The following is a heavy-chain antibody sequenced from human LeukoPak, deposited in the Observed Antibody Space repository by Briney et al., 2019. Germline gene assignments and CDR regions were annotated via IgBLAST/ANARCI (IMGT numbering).Heavy chain of an antibody. CDR1: GYTFTSYA. CDR2: INTNTGNP. D-gene: IGHD6-19*01. Sequence: ASVKVSCKASGYTFTSYAMNWVRQAPGQGLEWMGWINTNTGNPTYAQGFTGRFVFSLDTSVSTAYLQISSLKAEDTAVYYCARAAKIAVAGTGVAPGHWGQGTLVTVSS. J-gene: IGHJ4*02. CDR3: ARAAKIAVAGTGVAPGH. V-gene: IGHV7-4-1*02.